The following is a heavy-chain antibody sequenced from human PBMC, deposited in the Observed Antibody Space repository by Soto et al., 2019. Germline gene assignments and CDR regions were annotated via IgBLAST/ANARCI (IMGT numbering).Heavy chain of an antibody. CDR2: INRDGSKK. Sequence: EVQLEESGGDLVPPGGSLRLSCAASGFTLSAYWMTWVRQAPGKGLGWVANINRDGSKKSYLDSVRGRFTISRDNVGNSLYLQMDRLSADDTALYYCARDVSPGSSSLYLDAFDIWGQGTMVTVSS. J-gene: IGHJ3*02. CDR1: GFTLSAYW. V-gene: IGHV3-7*05. CDR3: ARDVSPGSSSLYLDAFDI. D-gene: IGHD6-13*01.